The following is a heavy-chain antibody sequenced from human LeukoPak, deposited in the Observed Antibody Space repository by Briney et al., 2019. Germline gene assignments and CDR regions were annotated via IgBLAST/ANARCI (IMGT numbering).Heavy chain of an antibody. J-gene: IGHJ4*02. D-gene: IGHD3-9*01. CDR2: ISSSSSYI. V-gene: IGHV3-21*01. Sequence: PGXSLRLSCAASGFTFSSYSMNWVRQAPGKGVEWVSSISSSSSYIYYADSVKGRFTISRDNAKNLLYLQMNSLRAEDTAVYYCARRKQVDWYVDYWGQGTLVTVSS. CDR1: GFTFSSYS. CDR3: ARRKQVDWYVDY.